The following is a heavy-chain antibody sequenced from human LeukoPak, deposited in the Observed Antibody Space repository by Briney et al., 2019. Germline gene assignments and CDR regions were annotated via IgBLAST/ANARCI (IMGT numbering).Heavy chain of an antibody. CDR1: GFTVSSNY. D-gene: IGHD3-10*01. J-gene: IGHJ4*02. CDR2: IYSGGST. CDR3: ATTMVRGVVSDY. V-gene: IGHV3-53*01. Sequence: GGSLRLSCAASGFTVSSNYMTWVRQAPGKGLEWVSIIYSGGSTYYADSVEGRFTISRDNSKNTLYLQMNSLRAEDTAVYYCATTMVRGVVSDYWGQGTLVTVSS.